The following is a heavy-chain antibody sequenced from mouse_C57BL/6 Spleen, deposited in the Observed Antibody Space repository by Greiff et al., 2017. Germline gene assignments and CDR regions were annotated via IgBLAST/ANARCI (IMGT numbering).Heavy chain of an antibody. V-gene: IGHV1-42*01. J-gene: IGHJ2*01. CDR1: GYSFTGYY. Sequence: VQLKESGPELVKPGASVKISCKASGYSFTGYYMNWVKQSPEKSLEWIGEINPSTGGTTYNQKFKAKATLTVDKSSSTAYMQLKSLTSEDSAVYYCARDSFDYWGQGTTLTVSS. CDR3: ARDSFDY. CDR2: INPSTGGT.